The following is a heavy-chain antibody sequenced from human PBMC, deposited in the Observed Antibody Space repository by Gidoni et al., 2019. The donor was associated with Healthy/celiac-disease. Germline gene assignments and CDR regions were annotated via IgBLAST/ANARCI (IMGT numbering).Heavy chain of an antibody. CDR2: INQSGRT. Sequence: HVLLQQWGAGLLTPSETLSLTSPVSGGSFSGFYWSWIRQPPGKGLEWIGEINQSGRTNYNPSRKSRVNISVDTSKNQFSLKLSSVTAADTAVYYCARVAVKLYCSGGSCYSGWFDPWGQGTLVTVSS. V-gene: IGHV4-34*01. J-gene: IGHJ5*02. CDR1: GGSFSGFY. D-gene: IGHD2-15*01. CDR3: ARVAVKLYCSGGSCYSGWFDP.